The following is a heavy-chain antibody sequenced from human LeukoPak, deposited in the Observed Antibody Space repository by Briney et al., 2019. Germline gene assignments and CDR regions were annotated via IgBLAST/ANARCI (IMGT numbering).Heavy chain of an antibody. CDR3: ARGGEQLVLGL. V-gene: IGHV1-69*02. Sequence: GSSVKVSCKASGGTFTSYTISWVRHAPGQGLEWMGRIIPILGIANYAQKFQGRVTITADKSTSTAYMELSSLRSEDTAVYYCARGGEQLVLGLWGQGTLVTVSS. CDR1: GGTFTSYT. CDR2: IIPILGIA. J-gene: IGHJ4*02. D-gene: IGHD6-6*01.